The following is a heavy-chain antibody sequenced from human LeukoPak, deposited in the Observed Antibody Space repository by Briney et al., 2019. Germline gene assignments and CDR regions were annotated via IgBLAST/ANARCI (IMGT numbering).Heavy chain of an antibody. CDR2: IKQDGSEK. V-gene: IGHV3-7*01. D-gene: IGHD6-6*01. CDR3: ARDVSAARPPYYFDY. J-gene: IGHJ4*02. Sequence: GGSLRLSCAASGFTFSSYWMSWVRQAPGKGLEWVANIKQDGSEKYYVDSVKGRFTISRDNAENSLYLQMNTLRAEDTAVYYCARDVSAARPPYYFDYWGQGTLVTASS. CDR1: GFTFSSYW.